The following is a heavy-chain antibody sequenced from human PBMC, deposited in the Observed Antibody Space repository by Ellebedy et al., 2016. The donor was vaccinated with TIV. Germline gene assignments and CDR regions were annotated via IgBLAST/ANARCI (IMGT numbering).Heavy chain of an antibody. CDR3: ARAGVVPAASFDY. CDR2: IYYSGST. CDR1: GGSISSGGYY. J-gene: IGHJ4*02. V-gene: IGHV4-31*03. D-gene: IGHD2-2*01. Sequence: SETLSLTXTVSGGSISSGGYYWSWIRQHPGKGLEWIGYIYYSGSTYYNPSLKSRVTISVDTSKNQFSLKLSSVTAADTAVYYCARAGVVPAASFDYWGQGTLVTVSS.